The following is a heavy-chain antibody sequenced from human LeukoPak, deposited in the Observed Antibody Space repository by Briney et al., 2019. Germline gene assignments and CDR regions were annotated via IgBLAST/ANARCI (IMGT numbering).Heavy chain of an antibody. CDR1: GGSISSYY. Sequence: SETLSLTCIVSGGSISSYYWSWLRQPPGKGLEWIGLIYYSGSTGYNSSLKSRVTISVDTSKNQFSLKLSSMTAADTAVYYCARHFDYDSGGDPFDIWGQGTMVTVSS. D-gene: IGHD3-10*01. V-gene: IGHV4-59*08. J-gene: IGHJ3*02. CDR2: IYYSGST. CDR3: ARHFDYDSGGDPFDI.